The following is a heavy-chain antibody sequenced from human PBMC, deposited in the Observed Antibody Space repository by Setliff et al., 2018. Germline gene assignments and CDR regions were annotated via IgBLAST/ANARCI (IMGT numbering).Heavy chain of an antibody. D-gene: IGHD6-19*01. J-gene: IGHJ6*03. V-gene: IGHV4-4*07. CDR1: GGSISSYY. Sequence: SETLSLTCTASGGSISSYYWSWIRQSAGKGLEWIGHIYIGGSANYNPSLKSRVTMSIDTSKNQFSLKLNSVTAADMAVYYCAREQWLDPPGYYYMDVWAKGTTVTVSS. CDR2: IYIGGSA. CDR3: AREQWLDPPGYYYMDV.